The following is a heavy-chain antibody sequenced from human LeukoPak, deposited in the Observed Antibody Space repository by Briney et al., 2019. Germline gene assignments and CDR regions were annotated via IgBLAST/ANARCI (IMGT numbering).Heavy chain of an antibody. V-gene: IGHV3-30*18. CDR3: AKDEGEGSSAFDR. CDR1: GFTFSSYG. CDR2: ISYDGSNK. D-gene: IGHD6-6*01. Sequence: GGSLRLSCAASGFTFSSYGMHWVRQAPGKGLEWVAVISYDGSNKYYADSVKGRFTISRDNSKNTLYLQMNSLRAEDTAVYYCAKDEGEGSSAFDRWGQGTLVTVSS. J-gene: IGHJ5*02.